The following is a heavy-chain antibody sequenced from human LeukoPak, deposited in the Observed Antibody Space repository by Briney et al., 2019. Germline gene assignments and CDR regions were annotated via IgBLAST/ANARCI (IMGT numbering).Heavy chain of an antibody. V-gene: IGHV1-69*13. CDR1: GGTLSSYA. J-gene: IGHJ4*02. D-gene: IGHD3-10*01. CDR3: ARGYYGSGSYGGFDY. Sequence: ASVKVSCKASGGTLSSYAISWVRQAPGQGLEWMGGIIPIFGTANYAQKFQGRVTITADESTSTAYMELSSLRSEDTAVHYCARGYYGSGSYGGFDYWGQGTLVTVSS. CDR2: IIPIFGTA.